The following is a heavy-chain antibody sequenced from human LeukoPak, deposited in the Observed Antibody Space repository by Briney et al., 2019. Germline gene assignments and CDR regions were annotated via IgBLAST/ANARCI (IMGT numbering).Heavy chain of an antibody. CDR1: GGTFSSYA. J-gene: IGHJ4*02. V-gene: IGHV1-69*04. CDR2: IIPILGIA. Sequence: SVKVSCKASGGTFSSYAISWVRQAPGQGLEWMGRIIPILGIANYAQKFQGRVTITADKSTSTAYMELSSLRSEDTAVYYCARRLWFGESYFDYWGQGTLVTVSS. D-gene: IGHD3-10*01. CDR3: ARRLWFGESYFDY.